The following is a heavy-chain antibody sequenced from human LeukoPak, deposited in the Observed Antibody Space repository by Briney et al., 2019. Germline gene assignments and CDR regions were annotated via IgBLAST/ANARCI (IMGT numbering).Heavy chain of an antibody. Sequence: GASVKVSCKASGGTFNSYAISWVRQAPGQGLEWMGGIIPIFGTANYAQRFQGKVTITTDESMSTAYMELSGLRSEDTAVYYCARAAGGGYFDFWGQGTLVTVSS. D-gene: IGHD6-13*01. CDR1: GGTFNSYA. CDR3: ARAAGGGYFDF. J-gene: IGHJ4*02. V-gene: IGHV1-69*05. CDR2: IIPIFGTA.